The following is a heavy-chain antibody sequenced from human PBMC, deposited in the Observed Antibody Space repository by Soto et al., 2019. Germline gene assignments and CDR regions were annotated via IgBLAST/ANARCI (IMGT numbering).Heavy chain of an antibody. J-gene: IGHJ6*02. CDR3: ARGGDSYGYDYYYYGMDV. CDR1: GGTFSSYA. V-gene: IGHV1-69*13. D-gene: IGHD5-18*01. Sequence: SVKVSCKASGGTFSSYAISWVRQAPGQGLEWMGGIIPIFGTANYAQKFQGRVTITADESTSTAYMELSSLRSEDTAVYYCARGGDSYGYDYYYYGMDVWGQGTTVTVSS. CDR2: IIPIFGTA.